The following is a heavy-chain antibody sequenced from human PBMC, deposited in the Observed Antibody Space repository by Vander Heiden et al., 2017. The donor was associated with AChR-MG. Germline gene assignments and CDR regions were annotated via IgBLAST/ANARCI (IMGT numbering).Heavy chain of an antibody. Sequence: EVQLLESGGGLVQPGGSLRLSCAASGFTFSSYAMSWVRQAPGKGLEWVSAISGSGGSTYYADSVKGRFTISRDNSKNTLYLQMNSLRAEETAVYYCAKDLTMRVVVSSAFDIWGQGTMVTVSS. CDR3: AKDLTMRVVVSSAFDI. CDR2: ISGSGGST. CDR1: GFTFSSYA. J-gene: IGHJ3*02. V-gene: IGHV3-23*01. D-gene: IGHD3-22*01.